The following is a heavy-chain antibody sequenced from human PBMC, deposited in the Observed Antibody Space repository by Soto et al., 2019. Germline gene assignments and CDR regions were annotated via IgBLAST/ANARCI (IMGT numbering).Heavy chain of an antibody. D-gene: IGHD3-10*01. Sequence: PSETLSLTCTVSGGSISSGGYYWSWIRQHPGKGLEWIGYICYSGSTYYNPSLKSRVTISVDTSKNQFSLKLSSVTAAGTAVYYCARTLVRGVIITLDAFDIWGQGTMVTVSS. V-gene: IGHV4-31*03. J-gene: IGHJ3*02. CDR2: ICYSGST. CDR3: ARTLVRGVIITLDAFDI. CDR1: GGSISSGGYY.